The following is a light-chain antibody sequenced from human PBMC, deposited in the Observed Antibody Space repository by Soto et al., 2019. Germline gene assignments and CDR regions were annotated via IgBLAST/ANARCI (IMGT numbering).Light chain of an antibody. Sequence: QSVLTQPPSVSGSPGQSVTISCTGTSSAFGKYDRVSWYQQPPGTAPKLIIYEVINRLSGVLSRFSGSKSGNTASLTISGLQAEDEADYYCSSYMSTSRYVFGAGTKVTVL. CDR2: EVI. J-gene: IGLJ1*01. CDR3: SSYMSTSRYV. V-gene: IGLV2-18*02. CDR1: SSAFGKYDR.